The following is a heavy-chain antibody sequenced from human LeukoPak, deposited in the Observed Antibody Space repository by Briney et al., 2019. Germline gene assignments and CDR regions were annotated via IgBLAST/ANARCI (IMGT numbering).Heavy chain of an antibody. CDR2: INRSGST. CDR3: ARGPAVYDSSGYYPDY. D-gene: IGHD3-22*01. Sequence: SSETLSLTCAVYGGSFSGYYWSWIRQPPGKGLEWIGEINRSGSTNYNPSLKSRVTISVDTSKNQFSLKLSSVTAADTAVYYCARGPAVYDSSGYYPDYWGQGTLVTVSS. V-gene: IGHV4-34*01. CDR1: GGSFSGYY. J-gene: IGHJ4*02.